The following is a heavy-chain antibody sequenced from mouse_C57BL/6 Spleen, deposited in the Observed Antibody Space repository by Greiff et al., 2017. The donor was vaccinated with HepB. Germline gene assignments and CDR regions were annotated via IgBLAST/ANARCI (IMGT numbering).Heavy chain of an antibody. V-gene: IGHV1-82*01. CDR2: IYPGDGDT. Sequence: VQLQQSGPELVKPGASVKISCKASGYAFSSSWMNWVKQRPGKGLEWIGRIYPGDGDTNYNGKFKGKATLTADKSSSTAYMQLSSLTSEDSAVYFCARDDYGWYFDVWGTGTTVTVSS. CDR3: ARDDYGWYFDV. D-gene: IGHD2-4*01. CDR1: GYAFSSSW. J-gene: IGHJ1*03.